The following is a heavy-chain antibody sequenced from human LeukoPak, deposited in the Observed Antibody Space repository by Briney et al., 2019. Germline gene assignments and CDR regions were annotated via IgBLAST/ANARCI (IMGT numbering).Heavy chain of an antibody. CDR3: ARVVIYYYDSSGPQVY. V-gene: IGHV3-21*01. CDR1: GFTFSSYS. Sequence: PGGSLRLSCAASGFTFSSYSMNWVRQAPGKGLEWVSSISSSSSYIYYADSVKGRFTISRDNAKNSLYLQMNSLRAEDTAVYYCARVVIYYYDSSGPQVYWGQGTLVTVSS. D-gene: IGHD3-22*01. CDR2: ISSSSSYI. J-gene: IGHJ4*02.